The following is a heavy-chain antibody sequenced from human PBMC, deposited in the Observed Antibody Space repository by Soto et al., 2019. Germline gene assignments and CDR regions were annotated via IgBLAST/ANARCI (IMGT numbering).Heavy chain of an antibody. V-gene: IGHV3-48*01. CDR3: ARGGSKDFWSGYYIYYYHYMDV. J-gene: IGHJ6*03. CDR1: GFTFSSYS. D-gene: IGHD3-3*01. Sequence: GGSLRLSCAASGFTFSSYSMNWVRQAPGKGLEWVSYISSSSSTIYYADSVKGRFTISRDNAKNSLYLQMNSLRAEDTAVYYCARGGSKDFWSGYYIYYYHYMDVWGKGTTVTVSS. CDR2: ISSSSSTI.